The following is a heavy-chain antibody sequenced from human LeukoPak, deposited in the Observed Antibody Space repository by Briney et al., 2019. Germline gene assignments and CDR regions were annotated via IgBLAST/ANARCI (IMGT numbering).Heavy chain of an antibody. D-gene: IGHD1-20*01. J-gene: IGHJ4*02. CDR2: IGLDSGFT. CDR3: ARDHNWAFDS. V-gene: IGHV3-21*05. CDR1: GFIFSDYS. Sequence: GGSLRLSCAASGFIFSDYSMNWVRQAPGRGLEWLSYIGLDSGFTSYADSVKGRFTISSDTARNSLYLHLNSLRAEDTALYFCARDHNWAFDSWGQGTLVTVSS.